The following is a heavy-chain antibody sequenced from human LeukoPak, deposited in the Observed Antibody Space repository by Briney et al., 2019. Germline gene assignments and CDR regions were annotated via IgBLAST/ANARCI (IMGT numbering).Heavy chain of an antibody. CDR2: IKQDGSEK. J-gene: IGHJ4*02. V-gene: IGHV3-7*04. Sequence: PGGSLRLSCAASGFTFSSYWMSWVRQAPGKGLEWVANIKQDGSEKYYVDSVKGRFTISRDNAKNSLYLQMNSLRAGDTAVYYCARDLSIVVPSEEHYFDYWGQGTLVTVSS. CDR1: GFTFSSYW. D-gene: IGHD2-2*01. CDR3: ARDLSIVVPSEEHYFDY.